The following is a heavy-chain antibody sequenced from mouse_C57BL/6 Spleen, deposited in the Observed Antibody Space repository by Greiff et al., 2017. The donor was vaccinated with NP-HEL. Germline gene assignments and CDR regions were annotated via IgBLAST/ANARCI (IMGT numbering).Heavy chain of an antibody. CDR3: AREYGSSAWFAY. V-gene: IGHV1-82*01. CDR2: IYPGDGDT. D-gene: IGHD1-1*01. J-gene: IGHJ3*01. CDR1: GYAFSSSW. Sequence: LQESGPELVKPGASVKISCKASGYAFSSSWMNWVKQRPGKGLEWIGRIYPGDGDTNYNGKFKGKATLTADKSSSTAYMQLSSLTSEDSAVYFCAREYGSSAWFAYWGQGTLVTVSA.